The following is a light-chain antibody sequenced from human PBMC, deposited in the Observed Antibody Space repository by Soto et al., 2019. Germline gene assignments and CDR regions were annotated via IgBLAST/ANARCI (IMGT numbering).Light chain of an antibody. Sequence: AIQMTQSPSSLSASVGDRVTITCRASQGIRNDLDWFQQKPGKAPKLLIYAASNLQSGVPARFSGSGSGTDFTLTISSLQPEDSATHYCLQKYFYPFTFGRGTKVDIX. CDR2: AAS. J-gene: IGKJ3*01. V-gene: IGKV1-6*01. CDR1: QGIRND. CDR3: LQKYFYPFT.